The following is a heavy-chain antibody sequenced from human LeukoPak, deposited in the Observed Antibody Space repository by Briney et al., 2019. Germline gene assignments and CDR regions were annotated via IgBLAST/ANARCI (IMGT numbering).Heavy chain of an antibody. Sequence: GGSLRLSCAASGFTCSTYWMSWVRQAPGTGLEWVANIKQDGSEKYYVDSVKGRFTISRDNAKNSLYLQMNSLRAEDTAVYYCASLLGVVVPAAPFDYWGQGTLVTVSS. CDR3: ASLLGVVVPAAPFDY. CDR2: IKQDGSEK. CDR1: GFTCSTYW. V-gene: IGHV3-7*01. D-gene: IGHD2-2*01. J-gene: IGHJ4*02.